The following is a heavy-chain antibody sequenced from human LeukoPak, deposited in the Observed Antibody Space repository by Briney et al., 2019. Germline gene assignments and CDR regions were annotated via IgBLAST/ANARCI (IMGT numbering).Heavy chain of an antibody. CDR1: GHSISTGYY. CDR2: MSHNRGT. J-gene: IGHJ6*04. Sequence: SETLSLTCAVSGHSISTGYYWGWIRPPPGKGLEWIGIMSHNRGTYYNPSLKSRVTISMDTSKNQISLRLTSVTAADTAVYYCASYYASGVSAYNYYGMDVWGKGTTVTVSS. CDR3: ASYYASGVSAYNYYGMDV. D-gene: IGHD3-10*01. V-gene: IGHV4-38-2*01.